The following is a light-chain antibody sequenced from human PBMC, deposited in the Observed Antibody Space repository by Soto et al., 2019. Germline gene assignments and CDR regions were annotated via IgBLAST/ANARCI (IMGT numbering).Light chain of an antibody. J-gene: IGKJ5*01. Sequence: EIVLTHSPATLSLSPGERATLSCRASPSVTNYLAWYQQKPSQPPRLLIYGAFNRAAGIPARFSRSGSGTDFGVTVSSVEPEDSAVYYCQQRYIWPHVTLGQGAGLQIK. V-gene: IGKV3-11*01. CDR1: PSVTNY. CDR2: GAF. CDR3: QQRYIWPHVT.